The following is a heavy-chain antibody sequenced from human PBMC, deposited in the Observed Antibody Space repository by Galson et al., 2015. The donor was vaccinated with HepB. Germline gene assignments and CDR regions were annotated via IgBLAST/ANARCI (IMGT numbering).Heavy chain of an antibody. V-gene: IGHV3-74*01. CDR1: GFTFSSYW. CDR3: ARDHREVPAATSTGYFDL. J-gene: IGHJ2*01. CDR2: INRDGSST. Sequence: SLRLSCAASGFTFSSYWMHWVRQAPGKGRVWVSRINRDGSSTSYADSVKGRFTISRDNAKNTLYLQMNSLRAEDTAVYYCARDHREVPAATSTGYFDLWGRGTLVTVPS. D-gene: IGHD2-2*01.